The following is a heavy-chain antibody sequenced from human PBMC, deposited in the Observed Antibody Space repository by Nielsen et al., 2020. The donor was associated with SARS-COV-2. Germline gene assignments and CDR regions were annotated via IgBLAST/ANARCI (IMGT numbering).Heavy chain of an antibody. Sequence: SQTLSLTCAISGDSVSSSSAAWNWIRQSPSRGLEWLGRTYYRSKWYNDYAVSVKSRITINPDTSKNQFSLHLNSVTPEDTAVYYCARDHETYYDFWSGYLGGSGYYYYMDVWGKGTTVTVSS. CDR2: TYYRSKWYN. V-gene: IGHV6-1*01. J-gene: IGHJ6*03. CDR3: ARDHETYYDFWSGYLGGSGYYYYMDV. CDR1: GDSVSSSSAA. D-gene: IGHD3-3*01.